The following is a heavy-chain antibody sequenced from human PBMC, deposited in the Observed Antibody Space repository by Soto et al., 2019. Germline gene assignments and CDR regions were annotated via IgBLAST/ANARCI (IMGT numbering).Heavy chain of an antibody. CDR2: IWYDGSSK. V-gene: IGHV3-33*01. CDR3: ARDSSSTGLYFDY. CDR1: GFTFSNHA. D-gene: IGHD2-2*01. Sequence: QVQLVESGGGVVQPGRSLRLSCAASGFTFSNHAMHWVCQAPGEGLEWVAFIWYDGSSKYYADSVKGRFTISRDNPQNTLYLQMNSLRAEDTAVYYCARDSSSTGLYFDYWGQGTLVTVSS. J-gene: IGHJ4*02.